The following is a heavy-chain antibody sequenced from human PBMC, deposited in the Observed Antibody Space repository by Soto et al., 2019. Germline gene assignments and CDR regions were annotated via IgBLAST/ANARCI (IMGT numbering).Heavy chain of an antibody. V-gene: IGHV3-30*04. CDR3: ARALVPAAIYDAFDI. Sequence: GESLKISCAASGFTFSSYAMHWVRQAPGKGLEWVAVISYDGSNKYYADSVKGRFTISRDNSKNTLYLQMNSLRAEDTAVYYCARALVPAAIYDAFDIWGQGTMVTVSS. J-gene: IGHJ3*02. CDR1: GFTFSSYA. D-gene: IGHD2-2*02. CDR2: ISYDGSNK.